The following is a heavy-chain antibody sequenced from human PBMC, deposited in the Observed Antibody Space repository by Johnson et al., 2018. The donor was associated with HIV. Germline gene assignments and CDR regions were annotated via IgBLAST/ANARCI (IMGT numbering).Heavy chain of an antibody. CDR3: ARVVKFNWSFAAFDI. J-gene: IGHJ3*02. CDR1: GFTFDDYD. Sequence: VQLVESGGGVVWPGGSLRLSCAASGFTFDDYDMSWVRQAPGKGLAWVSGISWNGGSADYADSVKGRFTTSRDNAKNSLYLQMSSLRAEDTAFYYCARVVKFNWSFAAFDIWGQGTMVTVPS. V-gene: IGHV3-20*04. D-gene: IGHD1-26*01. CDR2: ISWNGGSA.